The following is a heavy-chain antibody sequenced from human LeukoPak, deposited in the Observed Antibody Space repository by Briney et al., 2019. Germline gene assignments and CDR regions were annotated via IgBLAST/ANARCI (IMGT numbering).Heavy chain of an antibody. CDR3: ATGKEMATIT. V-gene: IGHV1-69-2*01. J-gene: IGHJ4*02. D-gene: IGHD5-24*01. CDR2: VDPEDGET. CDR1: GYTFTDYY. Sequence: ASVKVSCKVSGYTFTDYYMHWVQQAPGKGLEWMGLVDPEDGETIYAEKFQGRVTITADTSTDIAYMELSSLRSEDTAVYYCATGKEMATITWGQGTLVTVSS.